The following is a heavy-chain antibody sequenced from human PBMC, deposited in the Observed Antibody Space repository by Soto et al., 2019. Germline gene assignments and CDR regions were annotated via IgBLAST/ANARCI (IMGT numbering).Heavy chain of an antibody. V-gene: IGHV5-10-1*01. Sequence: GESLKISCQGSGYNFASYWISWVRQMPGKGLEWMGRIDPIDSYTNYSPSFQGHVTISADKSISTAYLQWSSLKASDTAMYYCASPYCSSASCARHYYVMAVWGQGTTVTVSS. J-gene: IGHJ6*02. CDR2: IDPIDSYT. CDR3: ASPYCSSASCARHYYVMAV. CDR1: GYNFASYW. D-gene: IGHD2-2*01.